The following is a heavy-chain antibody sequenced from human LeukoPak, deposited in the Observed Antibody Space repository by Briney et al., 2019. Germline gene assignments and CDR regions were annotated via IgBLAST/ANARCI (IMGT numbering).Heavy chain of an antibody. CDR3: ARDLAEVFFDYYYYMDV. D-gene: IGHD3-3*01. CDR2: ISSYNGNT. J-gene: IGHJ6*03. V-gene: IGHV1-18*01. CDR1: GYTFARHG. Sequence: ASVKVSCKATGYTFARHGITWVRQAPGQGLEWMGWISSYNGNTNYAQKFQGRVTMTTDTSTSTAYMELKSLRSDDTAVYYCARDLAEVFFDYYYYMDVWGKGTTVTVSS.